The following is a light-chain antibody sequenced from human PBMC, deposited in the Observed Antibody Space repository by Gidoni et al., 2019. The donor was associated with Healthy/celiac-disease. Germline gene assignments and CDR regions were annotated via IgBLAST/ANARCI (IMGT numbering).Light chain of an antibody. CDR2: AAS. J-gene: IGKJ5*01. V-gene: IGKV1-39*01. CDR3: QQGYSTPLT. Sequence: DIQMTQSPSSLSASVGDRVTITCRASQSISSYLNWYQQKPRKAPKLLIYAASSLQSGVPSRFSGSGSGTDFTLTISSLQPEDFATYYCQQGYSTPLTFGQGTRLEIK. CDR1: QSISSY.